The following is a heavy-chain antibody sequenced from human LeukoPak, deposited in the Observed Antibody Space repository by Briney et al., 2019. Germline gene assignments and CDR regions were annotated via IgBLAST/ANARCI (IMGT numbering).Heavy chain of an antibody. CDR3: AKDRGYDSSGNIDY. CDR1: GFTFSNYW. D-gene: IGHD3-22*01. CDR2: TKEDASEK. Sequence: PSGGSLRLSCAASGFTFSNYWMTWVRQAPGKGLEWVANTKEDASEKYYVDSVRGRFTTSRDNAKNSLYLQMNSLRAEDTALYYCAKDRGYDSSGNIDYWGQGTLVTVSS. J-gene: IGHJ4*02. V-gene: IGHV3-7*03.